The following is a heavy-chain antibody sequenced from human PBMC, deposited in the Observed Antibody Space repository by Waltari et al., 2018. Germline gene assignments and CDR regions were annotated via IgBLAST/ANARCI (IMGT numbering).Heavy chain of an antibody. V-gene: IGHV4-38-2*01. CDR1: GYSISSGYY. Sequence: QVQLQESGPGLVKPSETLSLTCAVSGYSISSGYYWGWIRQHPGKGLEWIGSIYQSGSMYENPSVKTRVTIRVDTTKNAFALKRSFVTAADTAVKYGARGLLYGDDFCDYWGQGTLVTVSS. CDR3: ARGLLYGDDFCDY. J-gene: IGHJ4*02. CDR2: IYQSGSM. D-gene: IGHD2-2*02.